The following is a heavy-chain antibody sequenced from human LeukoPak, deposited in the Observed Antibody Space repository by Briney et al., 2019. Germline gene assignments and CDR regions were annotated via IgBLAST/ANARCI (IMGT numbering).Heavy chain of an antibody. V-gene: IGHV3-21*01. Sequence: GGSLTHSCALCVHILRRYSTKGPRQAPGRGLEWVSSISSSSTYIYYTDSLKGRFTISRDNDKNSLFLEMNSLRDDDTAVYCYSRDGANCPGDFWGQGILVTISS. CDR2: ISSSSTYI. CDR3: SRDGANCPGDF. CDR1: VHILRRYS. D-gene: IGHD4/OR15-4a*01. J-gene: IGHJ4*02.